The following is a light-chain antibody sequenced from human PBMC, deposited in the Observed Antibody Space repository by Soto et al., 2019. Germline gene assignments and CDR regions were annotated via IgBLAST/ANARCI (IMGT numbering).Light chain of an antibody. CDR1: QSVSSY. Sequence: EIVLTQSPATLSLSPGERATLSCRASQSVSSYLAWYQQKPGQAPRLLIYDASNRATGIPARFSGSGSRTDFTLTISSLEPEDFAVYFCQQYSSPPQTFGQGTKVDIK. CDR2: DAS. J-gene: IGKJ1*01. V-gene: IGKV3-11*01. CDR3: QQYSSPPQT.